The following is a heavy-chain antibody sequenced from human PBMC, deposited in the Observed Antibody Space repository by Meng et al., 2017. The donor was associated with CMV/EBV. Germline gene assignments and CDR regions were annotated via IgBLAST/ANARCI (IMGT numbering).Heavy chain of an antibody. CDR1: GYTFTSYG. Sequence: ASVKVSCKASGYTFTSYGISWVRQAPGQGLEWMGWISAYNGNTNYAQKLQGGVTMTTDTSTSTAYMELRSLRSDDTAVYYCAREGAMVGATPPCNDYWGQGTLVTVSS. J-gene: IGHJ4*02. CDR3: AREGAMVGATPPCNDY. D-gene: IGHD1-26*01. CDR2: ISAYNGNT. V-gene: IGHV1-18*01.